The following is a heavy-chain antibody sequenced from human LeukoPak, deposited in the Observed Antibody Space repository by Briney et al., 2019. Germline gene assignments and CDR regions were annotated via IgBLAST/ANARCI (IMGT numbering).Heavy chain of an antibody. Sequence: GGSLRLSCAASGFTFSSYWTSWVRQAPGKGLEWVSSISSSSSYIYYADSVKGRFTISRDNAKNSLYLQMNSLRAEDTAVYYCARGIVAAGNIDYWGQGTLVTVSS. CDR3: ARGIVAAGNIDY. V-gene: IGHV3-21*01. CDR1: GFTFSSYW. D-gene: IGHD6-13*01. CDR2: ISSSSSYI. J-gene: IGHJ4*02.